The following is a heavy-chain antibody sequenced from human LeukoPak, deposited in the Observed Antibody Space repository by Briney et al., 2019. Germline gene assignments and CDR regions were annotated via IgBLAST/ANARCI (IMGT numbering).Heavy chain of an antibody. J-gene: IGHJ4*02. D-gene: IGHD3-9*01. V-gene: IGHV3-21*06. Sequence: GGSLRLSCAASGFTLSSYNMNWVRQAPGKGLEWVSSISSSSSTYIYYADSVKGRFTISRDSAKNSLYLQMNSLRTEDTAVYYCARAPYDILTGYSPYYFDYWGQGTLVTVSS. CDR3: ARAPYDILTGYSPYYFDY. CDR1: GFTLSSYN. CDR2: ISSSSSTYI.